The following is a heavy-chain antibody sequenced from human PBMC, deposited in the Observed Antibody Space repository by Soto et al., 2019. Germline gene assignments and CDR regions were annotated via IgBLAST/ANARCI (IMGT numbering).Heavy chain of an antibody. Sequence: QVQLVQSGAEVKKPGSSVKVSCKASGGTFNNHAISWVRQAPGQGLEWLGGIIPIFGAANYAQKFQGRVTITADESTSTVHMELSSLKSEDTAVYYCARGVHNLFDPWGQGTLVTVSS. CDR2: IIPIFGAA. D-gene: IGHD3-10*01. V-gene: IGHV1-69*12. CDR1: GGTFNNHA. J-gene: IGHJ5*02. CDR3: ARGVHNLFDP.